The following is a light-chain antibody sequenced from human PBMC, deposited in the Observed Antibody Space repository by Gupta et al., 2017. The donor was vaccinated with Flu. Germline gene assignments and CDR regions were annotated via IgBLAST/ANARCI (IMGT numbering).Light chain of an antibody. CDR3: QQSYSTPLT. Sequence: GDRLTITCRASLGMSRYLNWYHQKPRKAPKLLIYGATTLQSGVPLRFSGFGSGTEFTLTISSLHPEDSGVYYCQQSYSTPLTFGGGTRVEI. CDR1: LGMSRY. J-gene: IGKJ4*01. V-gene: IGKV1-39*01. CDR2: GAT.